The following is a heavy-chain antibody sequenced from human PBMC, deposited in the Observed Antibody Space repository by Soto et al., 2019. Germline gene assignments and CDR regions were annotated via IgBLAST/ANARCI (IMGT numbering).Heavy chain of an antibody. D-gene: IGHD3-10*01. V-gene: IGHV1-69*02. CDR3: AGGDGGSGGYPDY. CDR2: IIPILGIA. J-gene: IGHJ4*02. CDR1: GGTFSSYT. Sequence: QVQLVQSGAEVKKPGSSVKVSCKASGGTFSSYTISWVRQAPGQGLEWMGRIIPILGIANYAQKFQGRVTNTADKSTSTAYMELSSLRSEDTAVYYCAGGDGGSGGYPDYWGQGTLVTVSS.